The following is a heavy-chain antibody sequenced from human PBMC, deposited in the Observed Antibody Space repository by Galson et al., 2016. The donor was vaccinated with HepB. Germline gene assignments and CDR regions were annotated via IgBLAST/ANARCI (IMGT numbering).Heavy chain of an antibody. J-gene: IGHJ4*02. CDR1: GFTFSNHG. D-gene: IGHD1-26*01. CDR3: ARDMYTGSCIIDY. CDR2: IWDDGGNK. Sequence: SLRLSCAASGFTFSNHGMHWVRQAPGKGLECVAVIWDDGGNKSYVDSVKGRFTISRDNSKNTVYLQMNSLRADDTAVYYCARDMYTGSCIIDYWGQGTLVIVSS. V-gene: IGHV3-33*01.